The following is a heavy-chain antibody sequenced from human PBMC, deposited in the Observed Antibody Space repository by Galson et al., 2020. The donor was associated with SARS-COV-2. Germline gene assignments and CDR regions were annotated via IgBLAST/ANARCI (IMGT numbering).Heavy chain of an antibody. CDR1: FNFSNYI. J-gene: IGHJ4*02. Sequence: FNFSNYIMNWVRQAPGKGLEWVSGISGSGASAYYADSVTGRFTISRDNSKNTFYLQMNSLRVEDTAIYYCAKDWSTGTDFDYWGRGTLVTVSS. D-gene: IGHD1-1*01. V-gene: IGHV3-23*01. CDR3: AKDWSTGTDFDY. CDR2: ISGSGASA.